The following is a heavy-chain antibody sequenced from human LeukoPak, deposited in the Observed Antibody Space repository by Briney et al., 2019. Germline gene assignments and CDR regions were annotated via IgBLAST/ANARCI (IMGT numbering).Heavy chain of an antibody. CDR2: IYPGDSDT. Sequence: GESLKISCKGSGYTFTSYWIGWVRQMPGKGLERMGIIYPGDSDTRYSPSFQGQVTISADKSISTAYLQWSSLKASDTAMYYCARHPVLLWEYYFDYWGQGTLVTVSS. D-gene: IGHD3-10*01. CDR3: ARHPVLLWEYYFDY. J-gene: IGHJ4*02. V-gene: IGHV5-51*01. CDR1: GYTFTSYW.